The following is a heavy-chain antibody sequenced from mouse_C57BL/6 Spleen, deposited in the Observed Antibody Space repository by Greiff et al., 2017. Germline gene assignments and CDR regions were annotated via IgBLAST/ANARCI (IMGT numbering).Heavy chain of an antibody. CDR1: GYTFTDYY. Sequence: VQLKESGPVLVKPGASVKMSCKASGYTFTDYYMNWVKQSHGKSLEWIGVINPYNGGTSYNQKFKGKATLTVDKSSSTAYMELNSLTSEDSAVYYCARDYGSSRKGFDYWGQGTTLTVSS. CDR3: ARDYGSSRKGFDY. D-gene: IGHD1-1*01. J-gene: IGHJ2*01. CDR2: INPYNGGT. V-gene: IGHV1-19*01.